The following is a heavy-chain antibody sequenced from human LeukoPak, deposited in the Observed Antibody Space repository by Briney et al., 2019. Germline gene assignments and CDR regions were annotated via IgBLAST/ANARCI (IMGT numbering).Heavy chain of an antibody. CDR2: INPSGGST. CDR1: GYTFTSYY. J-gene: IGHJ5*02. V-gene: IGHV1-46*01. D-gene: IGHD3-22*01. Sequence: ASVKVSCKASGYTFTSYYMHWVRQAPGQGLEWMGIINPSGGSTSYAQKFQGRVTMTRDMSTSTVYMELSNLRSEDTAVYYCARDHYDSSGYYYPTPFDPWGQGTLVTVSS. CDR3: ARDHYDSSGYYYPTPFDP.